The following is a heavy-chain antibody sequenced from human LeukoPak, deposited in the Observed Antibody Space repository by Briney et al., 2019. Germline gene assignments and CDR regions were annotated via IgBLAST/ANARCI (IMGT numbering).Heavy chain of an antibody. V-gene: IGHV3-21*01. J-gene: IGHJ4*02. D-gene: IGHD1-26*01. Sequence: PGGSLRLSCAASGFTFSSYSMNWVRQAPGKGLEWVSSISSSSSYIYYADSVKGRFTISRDNAKNTLYLQMNSLTAEDTAVYYCAYLGSYYGSSDYWGQGTLVTVSS. CDR1: GFTFSSYS. CDR3: AYLGSYYGSSDY. CDR2: ISSSSSYI.